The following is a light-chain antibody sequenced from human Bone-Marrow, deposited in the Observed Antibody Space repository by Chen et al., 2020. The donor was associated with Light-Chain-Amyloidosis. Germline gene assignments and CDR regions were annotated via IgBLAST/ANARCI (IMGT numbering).Light chain of an antibody. CDR2: AVS. V-gene: IGLV2-14*01. CDR1: SGDVGSYNY. Sequence: QSALTQPASVSGSPGQSITISCTGTSGDVGSYNYASWYQQHPGKATKVMIYAVSIRPSAVSNRFSGTESGNTASLTISGLQAEDEADYYCSSFTSSSSYVFGPGTKVTVL. CDR3: SSFTSSSSYV. J-gene: IGLJ1*01.